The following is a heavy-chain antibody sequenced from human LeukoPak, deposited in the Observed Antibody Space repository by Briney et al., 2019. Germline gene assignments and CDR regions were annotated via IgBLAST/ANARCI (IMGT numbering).Heavy chain of an antibody. V-gene: IGHV1-8*01. J-gene: IGHJ4*02. CDR3: ARRLYGDYYFDY. D-gene: IGHD4-17*01. CDR2: MNPNSGNT. Sequence: ASVKVSCKASGYTFTSYDINWVRQATGQGLEWMGWMNPNSGNTGYAQKFQGRVTMTRNTSISTAYMELSSLRSEDTAVYYCARRLYGDYYFDYWGQGTLVTVSS. CDR1: GYTFTSYD.